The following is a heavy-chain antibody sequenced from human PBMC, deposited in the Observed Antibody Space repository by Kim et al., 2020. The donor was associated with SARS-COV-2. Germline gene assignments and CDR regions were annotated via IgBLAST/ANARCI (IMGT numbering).Heavy chain of an antibody. D-gene: IGHD1-26*01. CDR2: IWYDGSNK. J-gene: IGHJ4*02. V-gene: IGHV3-33*08. CDR3: ARGYSGSITADYYFDY. Sequence: GGSLRLSCAASGFTFSSYGMHWVRQAPGKGLEWVAVIWYDGSNKYYADSVKGRFTISRDNSKNTLYLQMNSLRAEDTAVYYCARGYSGSITADYYFDYWGQGTLVTVSS. CDR1: GFTFSSYG.